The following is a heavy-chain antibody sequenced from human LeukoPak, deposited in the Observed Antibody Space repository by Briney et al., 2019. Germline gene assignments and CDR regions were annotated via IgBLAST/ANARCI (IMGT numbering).Heavy chain of an antibody. D-gene: IGHD1-26*01. CDR1: GGSFSGYY. J-gene: IGHJ4*02. V-gene: IGHV4-34*01. CDR2: INHSGST. CDR3: ARGRYSGSYGKVFDY. Sequence: SETLSLTCAVYGGSFSGYYWSWIRQPPGKGLEWIGEINHSGSTNYNPSLKSRVTISVDTSKNQFSLKPSSVTAADTAVYYCARGRYSGSYGKVFDYWGQGTLVTVSS.